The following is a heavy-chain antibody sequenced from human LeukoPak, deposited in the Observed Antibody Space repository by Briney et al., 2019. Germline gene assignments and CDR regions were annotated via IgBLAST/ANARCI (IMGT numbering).Heavy chain of an antibody. CDR2: TYYRSKWYH. CDR1: GDSFSSNSAA. V-gene: IGHV6-1*01. J-gene: IGHJ5*02. D-gene: IGHD3-16*01. Sequence: SQTLSLTCAISGDSFSSNSAAWNWIRQSPSRGLEWLGRTYYRSKWYHEYAISVKSRITINADTSKNQFSLQVNSVTPEDTAVYYCARDWGTYDSGSHHGFDPWGQGTLVTVSS. CDR3: ARDWGTYDSGSHHGFDP.